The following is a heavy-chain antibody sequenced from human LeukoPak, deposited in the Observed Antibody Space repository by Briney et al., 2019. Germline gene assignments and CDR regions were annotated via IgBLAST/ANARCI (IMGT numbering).Heavy chain of an antibody. J-gene: IGHJ3*02. Sequence: GGSXRLSCAASGFTFSSYSMNWVRQAPGKGLEWVSSVSSSSSYIYYADSVKGRFTISRHNAKNSLYLQMNSLRAEDTAVYYCARPTSTDSFDIWGQGTMVTVSS. CDR3: ARPTSTDSFDI. V-gene: IGHV3-21*01. CDR2: VSSSSSYI. CDR1: GFTFSSYS.